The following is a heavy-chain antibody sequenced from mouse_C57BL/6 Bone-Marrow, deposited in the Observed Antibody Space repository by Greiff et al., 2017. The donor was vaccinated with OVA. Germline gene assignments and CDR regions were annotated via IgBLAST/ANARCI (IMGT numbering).Heavy chain of an antibody. CDR2: ISNLAYSI. V-gene: IGHV5-15*01. D-gene: IGHD4-1*01. CDR1: GFTFSDYG. Sequence: EVQRVESGGGLVQPGGSLKLSCAASGFTFSDYGMAWVRQAPRKGPEWVAFISNLAYSIYYADTVTGRFTISRENAKNTLYLEMSSLRSEDTAMYYCARQRANWGWYFDDWGQGTTLTVSS. CDR3: ARQRANWGWYFDD. J-gene: IGHJ2*01.